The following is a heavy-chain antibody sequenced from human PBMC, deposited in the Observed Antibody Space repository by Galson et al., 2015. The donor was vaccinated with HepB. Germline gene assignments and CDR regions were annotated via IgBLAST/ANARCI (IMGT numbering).Heavy chain of an antibody. D-gene: IGHD5-12*01. CDR3: ANTQSPTRATPFDY. CDR1: GFTFTSYA. Sequence: SLRLSCAASGFTFTSYAMSWVRQAPGKGLEWVSSISATGGNTYYADSVKGRFTISRDNSKNTLYLLMNSLRAEDTAVYYCANTQSPTRATPFDYWGQGTLVTVSS. J-gene: IGHJ4*02. CDR2: ISATGGNT. V-gene: IGHV3-23*01.